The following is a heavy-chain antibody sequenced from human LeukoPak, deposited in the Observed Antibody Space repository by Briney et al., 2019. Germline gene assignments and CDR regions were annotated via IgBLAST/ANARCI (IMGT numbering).Heavy chain of an antibody. Sequence: SVKVSCKASGGTFSSYAISWVRQAPGQGLEWMGGIIPIFGTANYAQKFQGRVTITADESTSTAYMELSSLRSDDTAVYYCARGDRIAAAGNDYWGQGTLVTVSS. J-gene: IGHJ4*02. CDR3: ARGDRIAAAGNDY. CDR2: IIPIFGTA. CDR1: GGTFSSYA. D-gene: IGHD6-13*01. V-gene: IGHV1-69*01.